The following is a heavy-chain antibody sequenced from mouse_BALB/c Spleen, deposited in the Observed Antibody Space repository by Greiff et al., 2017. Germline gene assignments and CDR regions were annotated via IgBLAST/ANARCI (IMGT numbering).Heavy chain of an antibody. CDR2: ISYSGST. CDR3: ASNYGSKAYYFDD. J-gene: IGHJ2*01. CDR1: GYSITSDYA. V-gene: IGHV3-2*02. Sequence: EVKLQESGPGLVKPSQSLSLTCTVTGYSITSDYAWNWIRQFPGNKLEWMGYISYSGSTSYNPSLKSRISITRDTSKNQFFLQLNSVTTEDTATYYCASNYGSKAYYFDDWGQGTTLTVSS. D-gene: IGHD1-1*01.